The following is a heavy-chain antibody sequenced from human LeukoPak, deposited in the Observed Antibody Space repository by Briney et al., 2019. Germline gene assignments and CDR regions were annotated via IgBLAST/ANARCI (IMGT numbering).Heavy chain of an antibody. CDR2: ISSSSYT. V-gene: IGHV3-11*03. Sequence: GGSLRLSCAASGLTFSDYYMSWIRQAPGKGLEWVSYISSSSYTNYADSVKGRFTISRDNAKNSLYLQMNSLRAEDTAVYYCASGNGRDYYDSSGYSFDYWGQGTLVTVSS. CDR1: GLTFSDYY. J-gene: IGHJ4*02. CDR3: ASGNGRDYYDSSGYSFDY. D-gene: IGHD3-22*01.